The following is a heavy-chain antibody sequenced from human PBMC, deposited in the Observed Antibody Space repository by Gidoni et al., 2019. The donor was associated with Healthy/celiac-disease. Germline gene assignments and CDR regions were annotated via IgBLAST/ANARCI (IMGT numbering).Heavy chain of an antibody. D-gene: IGHD3-16*01. CDR1: GFTFDDYA. CDR2: ISWNSGSI. Sequence: EVQLVESGGGLVQPGRSLRLSCAASGFTFDDYAMHWVRQAPGKGLEWVSGISWNSGSIGYADSVKGRFTISRDNAKNSLYLQMNSLRAEDTALYYCAKEIFGGAPREGWFDPWGQGTLVTVSS. J-gene: IGHJ5*02. CDR3: AKEIFGGAPREGWFDP. V-gene: IGHV3-9*01.